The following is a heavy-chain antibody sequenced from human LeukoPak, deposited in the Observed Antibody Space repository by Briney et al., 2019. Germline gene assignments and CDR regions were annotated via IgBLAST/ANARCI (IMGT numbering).Heavy chain of an antibody. CDR1: GYTFTSYD. J-gene: IGHJ4*02. Sequence: GASVKLSCKASGYTFTSYDINWVRQPTGQGLEWMGWMNPNSGNTGYAHKFQGRGTMTRNTSISTPYMELSSLRSEDTAVYYCARHSSSGFDYWGQGTLVTVSS. CDR2: MNPNSGNT. CDR3: ARHSSSGFDY. V-gene: IGHV1-8*01. D-gene: IGHD6-6*01.